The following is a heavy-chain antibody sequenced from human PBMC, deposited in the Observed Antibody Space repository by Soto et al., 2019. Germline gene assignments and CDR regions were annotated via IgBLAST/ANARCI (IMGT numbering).Heavy chain of an antibody. Sequence: ASVKVSCKASGYSFTSYDINWVRQATGQGLEWMGWMNPNSGNTGYAQEFQGRVTMTRNTSISTAYMELSSLRSEDTAVYYCAREVHSGTHDYWGQGTLVTVSS. CDR3: AREVHSGTHDY. CDR1: GYSFTSYD. CDR2: MNPNSGNT. J-gene: IGHJ4*02. V-gene: IGHV1-8*01. D-gene: IGHD1-26*01.